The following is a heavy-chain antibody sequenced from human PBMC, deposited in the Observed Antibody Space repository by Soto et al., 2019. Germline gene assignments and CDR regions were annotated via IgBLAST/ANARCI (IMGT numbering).Heavy chain of an antibody. CDR3: ARVERGTATTVVDAFDI. Sequence: PSETLSLTCAVYGGFVSSGSYYWSWIRQPPGKGMEWIGEMSHSGGTHFNQSLKSRVTISVDTSKNQFSLKMTSVTAADTALYYCARVERGTATTVVDAFDIWGPRTIVTVSS. V-gene: IGHV4-61*01. CDR1: GGFVSSGSYY. D-gene: IGHD1-1*01. J-gene: IGHJ3*02. CDR2: MSHSGGT.